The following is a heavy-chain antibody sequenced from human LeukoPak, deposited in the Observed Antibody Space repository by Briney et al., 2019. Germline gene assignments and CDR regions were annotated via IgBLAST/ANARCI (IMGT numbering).Heavy chain of an antibody. CDR1: NYTFSNYG. V-gene: IGHV1-18*01. J-gene: IGHJ1*01. Sequence: GASVKVSWKASNYTFSNYGITWVRQAPGQGLEWMGWIGAYSGNSEFAQKFQGRVTMTTDASSGTASMELTNLTPDDTAVYFCARDSSAFYGSEYFQHWGQGTLVTVSS. CDR2: IGAYSGNS. CDR3: ARDSSAFYGSEYFQH. D-gene: IGHD2/OR15-2a*01.